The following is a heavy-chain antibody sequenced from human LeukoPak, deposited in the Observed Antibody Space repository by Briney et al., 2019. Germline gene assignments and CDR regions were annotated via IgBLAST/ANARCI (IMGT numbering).Heavy chain of an antibody. CDR3: ARDGTTVVTPVGY. Sequence: GGSLRLSCAASGFTFSSYGMHWVRQAPGKGLEWVAVISYDGSNKYYADSVKGRFTISRDNSKNTLYLQMNSLRAEDTAVYYCARDGTTVVTPVGYWGQGTLVTVSS. J-gene: IGHJ4*02. V-gene: IGHV3-30*03. CDR2: ISYDGSNK. D-gene: IGHD4-23*01. CDR1: GFTFSSYG.